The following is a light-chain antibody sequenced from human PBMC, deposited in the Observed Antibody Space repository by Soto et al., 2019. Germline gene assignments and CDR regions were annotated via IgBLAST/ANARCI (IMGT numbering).Light chain of an antibody. CDR2: AAS. CDR1: QGIGTN. Sequence: EIVMTQSPGTLSVSPGERATLSCRASQGIGTNLAWYQQRPGQAPRLLIYAASSMATDIPARFTGRGSGTEFTLTISSLQSEDFAVYFCQQYNNWPLYTFGQGTKLEI. J-gene: IGKJ2*01. CDR3: QQYNNWPLYT. V-gene: IGKV3-15*01.